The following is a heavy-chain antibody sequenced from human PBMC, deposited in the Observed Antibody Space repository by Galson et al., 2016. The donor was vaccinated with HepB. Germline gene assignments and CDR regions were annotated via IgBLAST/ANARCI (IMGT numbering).Heavy chain of an antibody. J-gene: IGHJ5*02. CDR3: TVGSYFYGSASVDP. CDR1: GFTFITFRNAW. Sequence: SLRLSCAASGFTFITFRNAWMIWVRQAPGKGLEWVGRIYSKADGGTIDYAAPVKGRFIIPRDDSQNTLYLQMNSLRTEDTAIYYCTVGSYFYGSASVDPWGQGTLVTVSS. D-gene: IGHD3-10*01. CDR2: IYSKADGGTI. V-gene: IGHV3-15*01.